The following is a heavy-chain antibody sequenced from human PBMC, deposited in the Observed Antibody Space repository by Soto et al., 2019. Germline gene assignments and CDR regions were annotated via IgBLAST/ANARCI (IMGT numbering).Heavy chain of an antibody. V-gene: IGHV1-69*04. CDR1: GGAFSSYT. D-gene: IGHD5-12*01. J-gene: IGHJ5*02. CDR2: IIPILGIA. Sequence: ASVKVSCKAYGGAFSSYTISWVRQAPGQGLEWMGRIIPILGIANYAQKFQGRVTITADKSTSTAYMELSSLRSEDTAVYYCARDYRAYSGYDEGFDPWGQGTLVTVSS. CDR3: ARDYRAYSGYDEGFDP.